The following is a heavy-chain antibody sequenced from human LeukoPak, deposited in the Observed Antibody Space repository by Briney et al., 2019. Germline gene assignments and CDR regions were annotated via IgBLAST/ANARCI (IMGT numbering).Heavy chain of an antibody. D-gene: IGHD3-10*01. J-gene: IGHJ4*02. V-gene: IGHV3-33*08. CDR1: GFTFSSYA. CDR3: ARDASYYYGSGSYLDY. Sequence: GGSLRLSCAASGFTFSSYAMHWVRQAPGKGLEWVAVIWYDGSNKYYADSVKGRFTISRDNSKNTLYLQMNSLRAEDTAVYYCARDASYYYGSGSYLDYWGQGTLVTVSS. CDR2: IWYDGSNK.